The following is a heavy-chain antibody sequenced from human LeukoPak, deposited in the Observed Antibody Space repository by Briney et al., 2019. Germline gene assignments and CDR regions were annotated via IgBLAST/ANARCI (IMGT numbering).Heavy chain of an antibody. J-gene: IGHJ4*02. CDR2: IRQDGSEK. CDR3: ARENRSTSCCFDY. CDR1: GFTFSSYW. V-gene: IGHV3-7*01. Sequence: GGSLRLSCAASGFTFSSYWMSWVRQAPGKGLEWVANIRQDGSEKYYVDSVKGQFTISRDDAKNSLYLQMTSLRAEDTAVYYCARENRSTSCCFDYWGQGTLVTVSS. D-gene: IGHD2-2*01.